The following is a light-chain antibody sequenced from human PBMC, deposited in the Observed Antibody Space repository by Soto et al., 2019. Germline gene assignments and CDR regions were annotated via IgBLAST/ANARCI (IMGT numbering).Light chain of an antibody. CDR3: QQYDNLPII. CDR2: DAS. Sequence: IQMTQSPSSLSASVGDRVTITCRASQDIRNDLGWYQQKPGKPPKLLIYDASSLETGVPSRFSGSGSGTHFTFTISSLQPEDFATYYCQQYDNLPIIFGQGTRLEIK. V-gene: IGKV1-33*01. CDR1: QDIRND. J-gene: IGKJ5*01.